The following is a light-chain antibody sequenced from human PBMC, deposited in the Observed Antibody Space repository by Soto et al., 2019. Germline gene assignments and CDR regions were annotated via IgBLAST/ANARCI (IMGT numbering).Light chain of an antibody. CDR1: NSGGGGYTY. CDR3: SSYTTSNTRQIV. CDR2: DVS. V-gene: IGLV2-14*01. Sequence: SVVAPPSPLSGAPGQGVTLSFTWNNSGGGGYTYVSWYQQHPGKAPKFIIYDVSNRPSGVSNRFSGSKSGNTASLTISGLQAEDEADYYCSSYTTSNTRQIVFGTGTKVTVL. J-gene: IGLJ1*01.